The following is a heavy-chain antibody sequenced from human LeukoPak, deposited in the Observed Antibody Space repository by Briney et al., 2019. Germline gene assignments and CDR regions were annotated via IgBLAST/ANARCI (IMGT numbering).Heavy chain of an antibody. Sequence: GGSLRLSCAASGFTFSSYEMNWVRQAPGKGLEWVSYISSSGSTIYYADSVKGRFTISRDKAKNSLYLQMNSLRAEDTAVYYCARSNGLGVRGVILVYYFDYWGQGTLVTVSS. CDR2: ISSSGSTI. V-gene: IGHV3-48*03. CDR3: ARSNGLGVRGVILVYYFDY. CDR1: GFTFSSYE. J-gene: IGHJ4*02. D-gene: IGHD3-10*01.